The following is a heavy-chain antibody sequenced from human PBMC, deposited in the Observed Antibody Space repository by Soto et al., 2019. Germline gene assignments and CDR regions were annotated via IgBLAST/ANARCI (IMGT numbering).Heavy chain of an antibody. CDR1: GGSISSGGYY. CDR3: ARAPGGAAGAERGLFFDY. D-gene: IGHD6-13*01. CDR2: IYYSGST. V-gene: IGHV4-31*03. Sequence: SETLSLTCTVSGGSISSGGYYWSWIRQHPGKGLEWIGYIYYSGSTYYNPSLKSRVTISVDTSKNQFSLKLSSVTAADTAVYYCARAPGGAAGAERGLFFDYWGQGTLVTVSS. J-gene: IGHJ4*02.